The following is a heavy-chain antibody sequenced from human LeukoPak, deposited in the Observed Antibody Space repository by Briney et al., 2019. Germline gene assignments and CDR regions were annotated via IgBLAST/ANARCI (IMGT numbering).Heavy chain of an antibody. CDR3: TTGCSSTTCYHWDNWFDP. CDR2: IKSKTNGGTT. Sequence: PGGSLRLSCAASGFTFSTYAMSWVRQAPGKGLEWVGRIKSKTNGGTTDYAAPVKGRFSISRDDSKNTLYLQMNTLKTEDTAVYYCTTGCSSTTCYHWDNWFDPWGQGTLVTVSS. CDR1: GFTFSTYA. V-gene: IGHV3-15*01. D-gene: IGHD2-2*01. J-gene: IGHJ5*02.